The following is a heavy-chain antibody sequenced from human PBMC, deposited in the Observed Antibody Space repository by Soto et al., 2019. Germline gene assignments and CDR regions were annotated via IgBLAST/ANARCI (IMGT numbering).Heavy chain of an antibody. CDR2: ISSNGGST. CDR3: AKDKGFEKGFGTMIVVPNWFDP. Sequence: GGSLRLSCSASGFTFSSYAMHWVRQAPGKGLEYVSAISSNGGSTYYADSVKGRFTISRDNSKNTLYLQMNSLRAEDTAVYYCAKDKGFEKGFGTMIVVPNWFDPWGQGTLVTVSS. V-gene: IGHV3-64*04. CDR1: GFTFSSYA. J-gene: IGHJ5*02. D-gene: IGHD3-22*01.